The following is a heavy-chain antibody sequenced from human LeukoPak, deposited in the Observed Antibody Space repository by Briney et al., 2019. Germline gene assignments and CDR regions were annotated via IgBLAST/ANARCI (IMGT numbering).Heavy chain of an antibody. D-gene: IGHD5-18*01. V-gene: IGHV1-24*01. J-gene: IGHJ4*02. CDR3: AAGRPYSLLDY. CDR2: FDVIDSET. CDR1: GPSPSELS. Sequence: ASVKVSCTVSGPSPSELSLYWVRQATGKGLEWMGGFDVIDSETFYAQKFQGRVTMTDDSSTDTAYMELRSLTSDDTALYYCAAGRPYSLLDYWGKGTLVTVSS.